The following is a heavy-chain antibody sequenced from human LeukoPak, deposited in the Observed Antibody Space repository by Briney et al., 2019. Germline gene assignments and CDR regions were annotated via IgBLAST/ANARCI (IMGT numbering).Heavy chain of an antibody. D-gene: IGHD6-13*01. J-gene: IGHJ5*02. CDR3: ARTNGYSSSWGFDP. Sequence: SETLSLTCAVYGGSFSGYYWSWIRQPPGKGLEWIGEINHSGSTNYNPSLKSRVTTSVDTSKNQFSLKLSSVTAADTAVYYCARTNGYSSSWGFDPWGQGTLVTVSS. CDR1: GGSFSGYY. CDR2: INHSGST. V-gene: IGHV4-34*01.